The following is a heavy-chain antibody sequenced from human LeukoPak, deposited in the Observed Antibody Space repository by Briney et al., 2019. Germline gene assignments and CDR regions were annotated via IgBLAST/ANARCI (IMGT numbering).Heavy chain of an antibody. V-gene: IGHV3-11*05. J-gene: IGHJ6*02. D-gene: IGHD4-17*01. CDR1: GFTFSDYY. CDR2: ISGSSSYT. Sequence: GRSLRLSCTASGFTFSDYYMSWIRQAPGKGLEWVSYISGSSSYTNYADSVKGRFTISRDNAKKSLYLRMNSLRAEDTAVYYCARDQRRTTVTFLYNYYYGLDVWGQGTTVTVSS. CDR3: ARDQRRTTVTFLYNYYYGLDV.